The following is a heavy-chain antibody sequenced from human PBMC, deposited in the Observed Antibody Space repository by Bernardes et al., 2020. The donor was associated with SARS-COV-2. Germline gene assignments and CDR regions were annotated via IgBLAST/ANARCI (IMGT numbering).Heavy chain of an antibody. Sequence: ASVKVSCKASGYTFTSYDINWVRQATGQGLEWMGWMNPNSGNTGYAQKFQGRVTMTRNTSISTAYMELSSLRSEDTAVYYCARPIFMVRGVKGFGMDVWGQGTTVTVSS. CDR1: GYTFTSYD. J-gene: IGHJ6*02. D-gene: IGHD3-10*01. V-gene: IGHV1-8*01. CDR2: MNPNSGNT. CDR3: ARPIFMVRGVKGFGMDV.